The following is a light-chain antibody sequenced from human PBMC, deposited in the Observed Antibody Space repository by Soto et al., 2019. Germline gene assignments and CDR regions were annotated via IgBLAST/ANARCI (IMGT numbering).Light chain of an antibody. Sequence: QSVLTQPPSVSAAPGQKVTISCSGSSSNIGNNYVSWYQQLPGTAPKLLIYXNXXXXSGIPDRFSGSKSGTSATLGITGLXXXXXXXXXCGTWDSSLSAVFGGGTQLTVL. CDR2: XNX. CDR1: SSNIGNNY. CDR3: GTWDSSLSAV. V-gene: IGLV1-51*01. J-gene: IGLJ7*01.